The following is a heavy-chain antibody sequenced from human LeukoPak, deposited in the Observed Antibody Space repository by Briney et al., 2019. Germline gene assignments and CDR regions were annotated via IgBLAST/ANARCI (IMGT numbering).Heavy chain of an antibody. V-gene: IGHV3-30*04. D-gene: IGHD3-22*01. CDR2: ISYDGSNK. J-gene: IGHJ4*02. CDR3: ASRIVVVITEGEGFDY. CDR1: GFTFRDYA. Sequence: PGRSLRLSCAASGFTFRDYAMHWVRQAPGKGLEWVAVISYDGSNKNYADSVKGRFTISRDNSKNTLYLQMNSLRAEDTAVYYCASRIVVVITEGEGFDYWGQGTLVTVSS.